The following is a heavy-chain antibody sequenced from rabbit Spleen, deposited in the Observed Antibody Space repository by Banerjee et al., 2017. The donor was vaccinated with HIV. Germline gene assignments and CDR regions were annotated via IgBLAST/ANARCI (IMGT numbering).Heavy chain of an antibody. D-gene: IGHD1-1*01. Sequence: QSLEESGGGLVQPEGSLTLTCTASGFSFSSSYYMCWVRQAPGKGLEWIGCIYTGSSGSTYYASWAKGRFTISKTSSTTVTLQMTSLTAADTATYFCARDTSSGGYYYGEFNLWGPGTLVTVS. CDR1: GFSFSSSYY. J-gene: IGHJ4*01. V-gene: IGHV1S40*01. CDR2: IYTGSSGST. CDR3: ARDTSSGGYYYGEFNL.